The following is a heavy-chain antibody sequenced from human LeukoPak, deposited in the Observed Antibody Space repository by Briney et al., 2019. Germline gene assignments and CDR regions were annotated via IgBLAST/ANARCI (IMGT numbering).Heavy chain of an antibody. V-gene: IGHV5-51*01. CDR1: GYSFTSYW. Sequence: GESLKISCKGAGYSFTSYWIGWVRQMPGKGLERMGIIYPGDSDTRYSPSFQGQVTISADKSISPAYLQWSSLKASDTAMYYCARPSFYGSGSYYNRYYMDVWGKGTTVTVSS. CDR2: IYPGDSDT. D-gene: IGHD3-10*01. J-gene: IGHJ6*03. CDR3: ARPSFYGSGSYYNRYYMDV.